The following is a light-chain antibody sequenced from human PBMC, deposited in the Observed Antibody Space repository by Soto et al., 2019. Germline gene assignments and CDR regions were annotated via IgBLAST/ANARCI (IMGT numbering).Light chain of an antibody. J-gene: IGKJ1*01. CDR1: QSVSSY. CDR3: QQRSNWPPT. CDR2: DAS. V-gene: IGKV3-11*01. Sequence: EIVLTQSPDTLSLSPGERATISCRASQSVSSYLAWYQQKPGQAPRLLIYDASNRATGIPARFSGSGSGTDFTLTTSSLEPEDFAVYYCQQRSNWPPTFGQGTKVDSK.